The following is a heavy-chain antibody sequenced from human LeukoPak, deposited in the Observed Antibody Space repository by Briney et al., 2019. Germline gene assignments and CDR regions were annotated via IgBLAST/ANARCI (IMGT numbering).Heavy chain of an antibody. CDR3: ARHQYSYGSSLDY. V-gene: IGHV5-10-1*01. CDR2: IDPSDYYT. D-gene: IGHD3-10*01. J-gene: IGHJ4*02. Sequence: GQSLKISSKGSGYSFTNYWITWMRQMPGKGLEWMGRIDPSDYYTNYSPSFEGHVTISADNSITTASLQWSRLKASDTAIYYCARHQYSYGSSLDYWGQGTLVTVSS. CDR1: GYSFTNYW.